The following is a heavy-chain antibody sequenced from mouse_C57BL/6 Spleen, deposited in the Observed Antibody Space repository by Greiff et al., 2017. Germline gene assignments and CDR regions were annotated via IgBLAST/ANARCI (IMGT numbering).Heavy chain of an antibody. J-gene: IGHJ4*01. D-gene: IGHD2-10*01. CDR2: IYPGDGDT. V-gene: IGHV1-80*01. CDR1: GYAFSSYW. Sequence: QVQLQQSGAELVKPGASVKISCKASGYAFSSYWMNWVKQRPGKGLEWIGQIYPGDGDTNYNGKFKGKATLTADKSSSTAYMQLSSLTSEDSAVYFCASGLLSYAMDYWGQGTSVTVSS. CDR3: ASGLLSYAMDY.